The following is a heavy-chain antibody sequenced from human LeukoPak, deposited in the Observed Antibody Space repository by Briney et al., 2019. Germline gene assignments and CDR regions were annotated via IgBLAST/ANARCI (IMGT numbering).Heavy chain of an antibody. D-gene: IGHD3-10*01. CDR1: GFSFSRFV. J-gene: IGHJ6*02. CDR2: ISGNGGST. V-gene: IGHV3-23*01. Sequence: GGSLRLSCAASGFSFSRFVMSWVRQSPGKGLEWVSGISGNGGSTYYADSVRGRFTISRDNSKNTLYLQMNSLRAEDTAVYYCARDDRPDYGSGSYSSDYYYYGMDVWGQGTTVTVSS. CDR3: ARDDRPDYGSGSYSSDYYYYGMDV.